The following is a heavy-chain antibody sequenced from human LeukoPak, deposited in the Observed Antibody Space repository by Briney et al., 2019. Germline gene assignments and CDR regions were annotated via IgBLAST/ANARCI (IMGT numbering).Heavy chain of an antibody. CDR3: AKDLPGFFDY. J-gene: IGHJ4*02. CDR2: ISSSGGST. Sequence: GGSLRLSCAASGFSFNNYAMSWVRQAPGKRLEWVSTISSSGGSTYYADSVKGRFTISRDSSKNTLYVQMNSLRAEDTAVYYCAKDLPGFFDYWGQGILVTVSS. CDR1: GFSFNNYA. V-gene: IGHV3-23*01.